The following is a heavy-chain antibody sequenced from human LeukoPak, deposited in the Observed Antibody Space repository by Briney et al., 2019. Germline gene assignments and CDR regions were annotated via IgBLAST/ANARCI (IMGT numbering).Heavy chain of an antibody. CDR2: ISYDGSNK. Sequence: PGGSLRLSCAASGFTFSSYAMHWVRQAPGKGLEWVAVISYDGSNKYYADSVKGRFTISRDNSKNTLYPQMNSLRAEDTAVYYCARARRGYSYGLDYWGQGTLVTVSS. CDR1: GFTFSSYA. J-gene: IGHJ4*02. CDR3: ARARRGYSYGLDY. V-gene: IGHV3-30*04. D-gene: IGHD5-18*01.